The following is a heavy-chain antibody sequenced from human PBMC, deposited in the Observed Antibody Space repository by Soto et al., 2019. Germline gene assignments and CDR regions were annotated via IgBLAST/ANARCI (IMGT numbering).Heavy chain of an antibody. Sequence: ASVKVSCKASGYTFTSYGISWVRQAPGQGLEWMGWISAYNGNTNYAQKLQGRVTMTTDTSTSTAYMELSSLRSEDTAVYYCARDMGTYGWSLRYYYYGMDVWGQGTTVTVSS. CDR1: GYTFTSYG. V-gene: IGHV1-18*01. J-gene: IGHJ6*02. CDR2: ISAYNGNT. CDR3: ARDMGTYGWSLRYYYYGMDV. D-gene: IGHD6-19*01.